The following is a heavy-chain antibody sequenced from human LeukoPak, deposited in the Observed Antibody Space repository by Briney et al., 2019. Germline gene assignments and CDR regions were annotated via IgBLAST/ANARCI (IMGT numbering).Heavy chain of an antibody. V-gene: IGHV3-23*01. CDR3: AKVGIYGDYLGY. D-gene: IGHD4-17*01. CDR1: GLTFSSYA. Sequence: GGSLRLSCAASGLTFSSYAMSWVRQAPGKGLEWVSAISGSGGSTYYADSVKGRFTISRDNSKNTLYLQMNSLRAEDTAVYYFAKVGIYGDYLGYWGQGTLVTVSS. J-gene: IGHJ4*02. CDR2: ISGSGGST.